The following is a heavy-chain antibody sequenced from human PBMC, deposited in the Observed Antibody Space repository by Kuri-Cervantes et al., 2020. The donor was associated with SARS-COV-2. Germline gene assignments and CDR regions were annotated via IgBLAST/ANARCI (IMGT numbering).Heavy chain of an antibody. CDR3: ARVTSYDYVWGSYRSGYYFDY. D-gene: IGHD3-16*02. CDR2: IYYSGST. J-gene: IGHJ4*02. CDR1: GGSISSSSYY. Sequence: ESLKISCTVSGGSISSSSYYWGWIRQPPGKGLEWIGSIYYSGSTYYNPSLNSRVTISVDTSKNQFSLKLSSVTAADTAVYYCARVTSYDYVWGSYRSGYYFDYWGQGTLVTVSS. V-gene: IGHV4-39*07.